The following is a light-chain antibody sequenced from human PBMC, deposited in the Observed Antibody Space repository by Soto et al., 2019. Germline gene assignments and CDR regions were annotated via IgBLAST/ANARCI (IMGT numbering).Light chain of an antibody. Sequence: EVVLTQSPATLSLSPGERATLSCRATQSVGNFLAWYQQKPGQAPRLLMYDASHRATGIPARFSGSGSGTDFTLPISSLEPEDFAVYYCHQRTNWLFSFGPGTKVHIK. CDR2: DAS. V-gene: IGKV3-11*01. CDR1: QSVGNF. CDR3: HQRTNWLFS. J-gene: IGKJ3*01.